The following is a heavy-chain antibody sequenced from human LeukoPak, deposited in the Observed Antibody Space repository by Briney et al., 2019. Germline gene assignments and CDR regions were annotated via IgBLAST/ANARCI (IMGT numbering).Heavy chain of an antibody. CDR3: AKPLRIHCSGGSCYLFDY. V-gene: IGHV3-23*01. J-gene: IGHJ4*02. CDR2: ISGSGGST. D-gene: IGHD2-15*01. Sequence: GGSLRLSCAASGFTFSSYAMSWVRQAPGKGLEWVSAISGSGGSTYYADSVKGRFTISRDNSKNTLYLQMNSLRAEGTAVYYCAKPLRIHCSGGSCYLFDYWGQGTLVTVSS. CDR1: GFTFSSYA.